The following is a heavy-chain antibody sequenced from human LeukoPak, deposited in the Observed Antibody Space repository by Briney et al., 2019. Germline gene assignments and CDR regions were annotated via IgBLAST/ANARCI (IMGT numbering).Heavy chain of an antibody. CDR2: IHHGGST. V-gene: IGHV4-38-2*02. Sequence: SETLSLTCTVSSYSISRGYYWGWIRQSPGKGLEWIGNIHHGGSTSYNPSLKSRVTISLDMSKNQFSLKLNSVTAADTAVYYCARQYYYGSGSYYNVSLSEPNDDYWGQGTLVTVSS. CDR3: ARQYYYGSGSYYNVSLSEPNDDY. D-gene: IGHD3-10*01. CDR1: SYSISRGYY. J-gene: IGHJ4*02.